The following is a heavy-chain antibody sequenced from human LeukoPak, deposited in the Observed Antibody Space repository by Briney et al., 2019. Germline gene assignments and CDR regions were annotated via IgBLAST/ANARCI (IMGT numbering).Heavy chain of an antibody. CDR1: GYSFTSYW. CDR3: QRVHDSSGYLFDY. V-gene: IGHV5-51*01. CDR2: IYPGDSDT. D-gene: IGHD3-22*01. Sequence: GASLQISCKGSGYSFTSYWIGWVRQMPGKGLEWMGIIYPGDSDTRYSPSFQGQVTISADKSISTAYLQWSSLKASDTAMYYCQRVHDSSGYLFDYWGQGTLVTVSS. J-gene: IGHJ4*02.